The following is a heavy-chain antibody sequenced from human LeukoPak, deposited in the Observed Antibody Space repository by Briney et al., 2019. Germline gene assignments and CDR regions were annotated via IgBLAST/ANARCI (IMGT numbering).Heavy chain of an antibody. CDR3: ARDRMIVVVIGLGHDAFDI. CDR2: ISAYNGNT. D-gene: IGHD3-22*01. J-gene: IGHJ3*02. V-gene: IGHV1-18*01. Sequence: ASVKVSCKASGYTFTSYGIGWVRQAPGQGLEWMGWISAYNGNTNYAQKLQGRVTMTTDTSTSTAYMELRSLRSDDTAVYYCARDRMIVVVIGLGHDAFDIWGQGTMVTVSS. CDR1: GYTFTSYG.